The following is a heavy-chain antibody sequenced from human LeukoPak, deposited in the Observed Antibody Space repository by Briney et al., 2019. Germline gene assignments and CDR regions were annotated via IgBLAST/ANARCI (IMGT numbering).Heavy chain of an antibody. CDR2: IYYSGST. CDR1: GGSISSYY. Sequence: SETLSLACTVSGGSISSYYWSWIRQPPGKGLEWIGYIYYSGSTNYNPSLKSRVTISIDTSKNQFSLKLSSVTAADTAVYYCARGRIVVYYFDYWGQGTLVTVSS. J-gene: IGHJ4*02. V-gene: IGHV4-59*01. CDR3: ARGRIVVYYFDY. D-gene: IGHD3-22*01.